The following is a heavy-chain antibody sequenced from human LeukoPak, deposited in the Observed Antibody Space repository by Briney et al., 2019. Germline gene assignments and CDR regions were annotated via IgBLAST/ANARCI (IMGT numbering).Heavy chain of an antibody. V-gene: IGHV3-48*03. Sequence: GSLRLSCAASGFTFSSYEMNWVRQAPGKGLEWVSCISSSGSTIYYADSVKGRFTISRDNAKNSLDLQMNSLRAEDTAVYYCARNGRHIQQLVLSYYYYGMDVWGQGTTVTVSS. CDR3: ARNGRHIQQLVLSYYYYGMDV. CDR1: GFTFSSYE. J-gene: IGHJ6*02. CDR2: ISSSGSTI. D-gene: IGHD6-13*01.